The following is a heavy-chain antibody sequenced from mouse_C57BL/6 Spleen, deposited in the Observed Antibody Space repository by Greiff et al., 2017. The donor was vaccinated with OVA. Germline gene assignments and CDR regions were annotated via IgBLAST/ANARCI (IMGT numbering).Heavy chain of an antibody. D-gene: IGHD2-3*01. CDR2: ILPGRGST. V-gene: IGHV1-9*01. Sequence: QVQLQQSGAELMKPGASVKLSCKATGYTFTGYWIEWVKQRPGHGLEWIGEILPGRGSTNYNEKFKGKATFTADTSSNTAYMQLSSLTTEDSAIYYCALQEIYDGYWGFAYWGQGTLVTVSA. J-gene: IGHJ3*01. CDR3: ALQEIYDGYWGFAY. CDR1: GYTFTGYW.